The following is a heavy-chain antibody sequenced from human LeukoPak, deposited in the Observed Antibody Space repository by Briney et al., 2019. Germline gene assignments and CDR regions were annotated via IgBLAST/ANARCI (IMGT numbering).Heavy chain of an antibody. D-gene: IGHD6-19*01. J-gene: IGHJ4*02. V-gene: IGHV3-66*01. CDR3: ARDMGSGWGDS. CDR1: GFTVSSSY. CDR2: IYSGGST. Sequence: PGGSLRLSCAASGFTVSSSYMSWVRQAPGKGLEWVSVIYSGGSTYYADSVKGRFTISRDNSKNTLYLRINSLRAEDTAVYYCARDMGSGWGDSWGQGTLVTVSS.